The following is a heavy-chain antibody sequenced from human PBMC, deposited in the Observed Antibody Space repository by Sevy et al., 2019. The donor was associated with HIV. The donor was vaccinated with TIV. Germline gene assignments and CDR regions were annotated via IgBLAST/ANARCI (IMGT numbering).Heavy chain of an antibody. CDR2: ISGSGGIT. Sequence: GGSLRLSCAASGFTLNNYAMNWVRQAPGKGLEWVSGISGSGGITYYADSVKGRFTISRDNSKNTLYLQMNSLRAEDTAVYYCAKDSYFDNTLFDYWGQRTLVTVSS. D-gene: IGHD3-22*01. CDR3: AKDSYFDNTLFDY. V-gene: IGHV3-23*01. J-gene: IGHJ4*02. CDR1: GFTLNNYA.